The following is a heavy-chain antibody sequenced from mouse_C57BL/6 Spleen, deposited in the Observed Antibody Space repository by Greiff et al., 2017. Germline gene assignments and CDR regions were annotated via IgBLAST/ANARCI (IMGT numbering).Heavy chain of an antibody. V-gene: IGHV5-6*01. CDR2: ISSGGSYT. CDR1: GFTFSSYG. Sequence: EVQLVESGGDLVKPGGSLKLSCAASGFTFSSYGMSWVRQTPDKRLEWVATISSGGSYTYYPDSVKGRITISRDNAKNTLYLQMSSLKSEDTAMYYCARRKGSDYDYYYAMDYWGQGTSVTVSS. D-gene: IGHD2-4*01. CDR3: ARRKGSDYDYYYAMDY. J-gene: IGHJ4*01.